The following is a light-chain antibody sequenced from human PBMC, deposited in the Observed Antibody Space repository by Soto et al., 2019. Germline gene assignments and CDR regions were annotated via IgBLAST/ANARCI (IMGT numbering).Light chain of an antibody. V-gene: IGLV2-11*01. CDR3: CSYAGSPSV. CDR1: SSDVGRYNY. Sequence: QSVLTQPRSVSGSPGQSVTISCTGTSSDVGRYNYVSWYQHHPGKAPKLVIYDVTKRPSGVTDRFSGSKSGNTASLTISGLQAEDEADYYCCSYAGSPSVFGTGTKVTVL. CDR2: DVT. J-gene: IGLJ1*01.